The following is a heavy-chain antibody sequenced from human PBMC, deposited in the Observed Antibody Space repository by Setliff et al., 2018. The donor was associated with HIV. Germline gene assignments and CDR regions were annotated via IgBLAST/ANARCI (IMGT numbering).Heavy chain of an antibody. CDR1: GVSISSGSYY. CDR3: ARSNPGITAGLLAY. CDR2: IYTTGGT. D-gene: IGHD6-13*01. Sequence: PSETLSLTCTVSGVSISSGSYYWNWIRQPAGKGLEWIGRIYTTGGTNYNPALKSRVTMSIDTSKNQISLKLNSVTAADTATYYCARSNPGITAGLLAYWGPGTLVTVSS. V-gene: IGHV4-61*02. J-gene: IGHJ4*02.